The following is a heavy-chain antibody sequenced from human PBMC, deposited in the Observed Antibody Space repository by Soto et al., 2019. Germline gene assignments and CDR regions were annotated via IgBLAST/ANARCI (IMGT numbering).Heavy chain of an antibody. CDR1: GYTFNFYG. Sequence: ASVKVSCKASGYTFNFYGITWVRQAPGQGLEWMGWISGFNGNTNYAADLQGRVTMTTDTSTSTAYMGLRGLRSDDTAVYYCARIGVSSGHESPDFDSWGQGTLVTVS. CDR2: ISGFNGNT. J-gene: IGHJ4*02. CDR3: ARIGVSSGHESPDFDS. D-gene: IGHD3-16*01. V-gene: IGHV1-18*01.